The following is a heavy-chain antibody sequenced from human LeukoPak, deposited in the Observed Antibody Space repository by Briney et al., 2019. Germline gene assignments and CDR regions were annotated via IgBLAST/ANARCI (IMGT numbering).Heavy chain of an antibody. CDR1: GFTFSSYS. V-gene: IGHV3-21*01. D-gene: IGHD3-10*01. CDR3: ARDGSGSYDY. CDR2: ISSSSSYI. Sequence: GGSLRLSCAASGFTFSSYSMNWVRQAPGKGLEWVSSISSSSSYIYYADSVKGRFTISRDNAKNSLYLQMNSQRAEDTAVYYCARDGSGSYDYWGQGTLVTVSS. J-gene: IGHJ4*02.